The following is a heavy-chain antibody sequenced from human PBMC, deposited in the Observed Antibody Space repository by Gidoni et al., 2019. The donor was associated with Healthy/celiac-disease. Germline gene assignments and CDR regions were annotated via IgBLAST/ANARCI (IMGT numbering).Heavy chain of an antibody. CDR1: GGTFSSYA. Sequence: QVQLLQSGAEVKKPGSSVKVSCKASGGTFSSYAISWVRQAPGQGLEWMGGVIPIFGTANYAQKFQGRVTITADKSTSTAYMELSSLRSEDTAVYYCARGILRDSSGYYPEYFDYWGQGTLVTVSS. V-gene: IGHV1-69*06. D-gene: IGHD3-22*01. CDR2: VIPIFGTA. J-gene: IGHJ4*02. CDR3: ARGILRDSSGYYPEYFDY.